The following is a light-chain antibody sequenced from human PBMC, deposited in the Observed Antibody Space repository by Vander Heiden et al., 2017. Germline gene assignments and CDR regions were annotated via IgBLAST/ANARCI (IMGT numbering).Light chain of an antibody. J-gene: IGLJ2*01. V-gene: IGLV3-19*01. CDR3: NSRDSSGNLVV. CDR1: SLRSYY. Sequence: SELTQDPAVSVALGQTVRITCHGDSLRSYYASWYQQKPGQAPVLVIYGKNNRPSGIPDRFSGSSSGNTAALTITGAQAEDEADYYCNSRDSSGNLVVFGGGTKLTVL. CDR2: GKN.